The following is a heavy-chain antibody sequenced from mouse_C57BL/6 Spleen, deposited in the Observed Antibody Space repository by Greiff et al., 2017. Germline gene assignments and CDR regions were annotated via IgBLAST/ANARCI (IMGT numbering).Heavy chain of an antibody. CDR3: ARDPLSTMVTTTGVFAY. D-gene: IGHD2-2*01. V-gene: IGHV3-6*01. Sequence: EVKLQESGPGLVKPSQSLSLTCSVTGYSITSGYYWNWIRQFPGNKLEWMGYISYDGSNNYNPSLKSRISITRDTSKNQFFLKLNSVTTEDTATYYCARDPLSTMVTTTGVFAYWGQGTLVTVSA. CDR1: GYSITSGYY. CDR2: ISYDGSN. J-gene: IGHJ3*01.